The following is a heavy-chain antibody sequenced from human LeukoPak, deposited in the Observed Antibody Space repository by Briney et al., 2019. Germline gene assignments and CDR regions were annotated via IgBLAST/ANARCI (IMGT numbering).Heavy chain of an antibody. CDR2: ISGSGSNT. V-gene: IGHV3-23*01. J-gene: IGHJ3*02. CDR1: GFAFPNYA. CDR3: AKGPNFWLTPIAFDI. D-gene: IGHD3-3*01. Sequence: PGGSLRLSCAASGFAFPNYAMSWVRQAPGKGLEWVSAISGSGSNTYYADSVKGRFTISRDNSKNTLYLQMSSLRAEDTAVYYCAKGPNFWLTPIAFDIWGQGTKVTVSS.